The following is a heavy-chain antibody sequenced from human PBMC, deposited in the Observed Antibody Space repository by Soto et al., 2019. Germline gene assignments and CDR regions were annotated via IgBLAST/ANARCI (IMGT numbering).Heavy chain of an antibody. CDR3: AREARGGRITIFGVAPYYFDY. D-gene: IGHD3-3*01. Sequence: VVSLIISCAASGFTFSSYSMNWVRQAPGKGLEWVSSISSSSSYIYYADSVKGRFTISRDNAKNSLYLQMNSLRAEDTAVYYCAREARGGRITIFGVAPYYFDYWGQGTLVTVSS. CDR1: GFTFSSYS. J-gene: IGHJ4*02. CDR2: ISSSSSYI. V-gene: IGHV3-21*01.